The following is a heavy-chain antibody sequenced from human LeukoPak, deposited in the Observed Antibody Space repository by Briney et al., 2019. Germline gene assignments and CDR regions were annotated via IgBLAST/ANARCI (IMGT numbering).Heavy chain of an antibody. Sequence: GGSLRLSCAASGFTFSGYAMSWVRQAPGKGLEWVSAISGSGGSTYYADSVKGRFTISRDNSKNTLYLQMNSLRAEDTAVYYCAKGGDSSGYYYIHFDYWGQGTLVTVSS. CDR3: AKGGDSSGYYYIHFDY. J-gene: IGHJ4*02. V-gene: IGHV3-23*01. CDR1: GFTFSGYA. CDR2: ISGSGGST. D-gene: IGHD3-22*01.